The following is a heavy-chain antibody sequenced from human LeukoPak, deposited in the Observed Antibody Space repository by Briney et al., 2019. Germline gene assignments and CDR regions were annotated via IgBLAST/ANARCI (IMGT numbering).Heavy chain of an antibody. V-gene: IGHV3-48*03. CDR3: ARDCGEPPYNIVYAFDI. CDR2: ISSSGSTI. CDR1: GFTFSSYE. D-gene: IGHD1-1*01. J-gene: IGHJ3*02. Sequence: PGGSLRLSCAASGFTFSSYEMNWVRQAPGKGLEWVSYISSSGSTIYYADSVKGRFTISRDNAKNSLYLQMNSLRAEDTAVYYCARDCGEPPYNIVYAFDIWGQGTMVTVSS.